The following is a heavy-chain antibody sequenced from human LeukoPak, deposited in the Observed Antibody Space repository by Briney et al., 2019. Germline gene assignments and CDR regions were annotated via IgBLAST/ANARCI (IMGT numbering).Heavy chain of an antibody. CDR3: AKDLNWGWDY. Sequence: RGGSLRLSCPGSGFTLSRYAMHWVRQAPGKGPEWVAVISNDGSNKYYADSVKGRFTISRDISRDTLYLQMNSLRPEHTAVCYCAKDLNWGWDYWGQGTLVTVSS. D-gene: IGHD7-27*01. V-gene: IGHV3-30*04. CDR2: ISNDGSNK. CDR1: GFTLSRYA. J-gene: IGHJ4*02.